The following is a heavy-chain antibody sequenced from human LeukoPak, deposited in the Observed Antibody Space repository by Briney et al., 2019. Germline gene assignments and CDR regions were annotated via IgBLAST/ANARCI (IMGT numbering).Heavy chain of an antibody. J-gene: IGHJ4*02. Sequence: PSETLSLTCTVSGGSISSSSYYWGWIRQPPGKRLEWIGSIYYSGSTYYNPSLKSRVTISVDTSKNQFSLKLSSVTAADTAVYYCASRSYYDFWSGYTNTFDYWGQGTLVTVSS. V-gene: IGHV4-39*01. CDR3: ASRSYYDFWSGYTNTFDY. CDR2: IYYSGST. CDR1: GGSISSSSYY. D-gene: IGHD3-3*01.